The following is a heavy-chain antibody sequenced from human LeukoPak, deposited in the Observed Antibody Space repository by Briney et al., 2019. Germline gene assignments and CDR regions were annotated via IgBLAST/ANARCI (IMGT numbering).Heavy chain of an antibody. V-gene: IGHV1-46*01. CDR3: AREIDAFDI. CDR2: INPSGGST. CDR1: GYTFTNYY. J-gene: IGHJ3*02. Sequence: ASVKVSCKASGYTFTNYYIHWVRQAPGQGPQWMGIINPSGGSTNYAQKFQGRVTMTRDTSTSTVYMELSSLRSEDTAVYYCAREIDAFDIWGQGTMVTVSS.